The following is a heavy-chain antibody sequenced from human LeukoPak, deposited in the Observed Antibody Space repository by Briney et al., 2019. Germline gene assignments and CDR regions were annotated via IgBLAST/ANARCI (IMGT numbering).Heavy chain of an antibody. CDR1: GYIFTDYY. J-gene: IGHJ6*02. CDR3: ARASFSILWFGELFNYYGMDV. V-gene: IGHV1/OR15-1*04. D-gene: IGHD3-10*01. Sequence: GASVKVSCKASGYIFTDYYMHWVRQAPGQELGWMGRINPNSGGTNYAQKFQGRVTMTRDTSISTAYMELSRLRSDDTAVYYCARASFSILWFGELFNYYGMDVWGQGTTVTVSS. CDR2: INPNSGGT.